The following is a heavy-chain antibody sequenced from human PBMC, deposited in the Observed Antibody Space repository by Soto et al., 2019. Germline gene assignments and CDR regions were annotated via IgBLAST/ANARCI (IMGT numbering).Heavy chain of an antibody. CDR3: ARALCSGGSCYGYYFDY. Sequence: VASVKVSCKASGYTFTSYYMHWVRQAPGQGLEWMGIINPSGGSTSYAQKFQGRVTMTRDTSTSTVYMELSSLRSEDTAVYYCARALCSGGSCYGYYFDYWGQGTLVTVSS. CDR2: INPSGGST. D-gene: IGHD2-15*01. V-gene: IGHV1-46*01. J-gene: IGHJ4*02. CDR1: GYTFTSYY.